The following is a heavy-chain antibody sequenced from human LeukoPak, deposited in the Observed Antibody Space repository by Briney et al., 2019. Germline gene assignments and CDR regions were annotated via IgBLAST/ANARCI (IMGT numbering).Heavy chain of an antibody. D-gene: IGHD3-10*01. Sequence: GGSLRLSCAASGFTFSTYAMNWVRQAPGKGLEWVSAISGSGGSTYYADSVKGRFTVSRDNSKNTVYLQMNSLRAEDTAVYYCAKDKWFGELRVGYVDYWGQGTLVTVSS. CDR1: GFTFSTYA. CDR3: AKDKWFGELRVGYVDY. J-gene: IGHJ4*02. V-gene: IGHV3-23*01. CDR2: ISGSGGST.